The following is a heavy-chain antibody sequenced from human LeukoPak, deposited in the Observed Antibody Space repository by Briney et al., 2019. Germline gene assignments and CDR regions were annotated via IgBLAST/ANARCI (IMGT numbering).Heavy chain of an antibody. CDR2: ISYDGSNK. CDR3: ARDSGRYYDTQHAFDI. D-gene: IGHD3-22*01. Sequence: HPGGSLRLSCAASGFTSSSYAMHWVRQAPGKGLEWVAVISYDGSNKYYADSVKGRFTISRDNSKNTLYLQMNSLRAEDTAVYYCARDSGRYYDTQHAFDIWGQGTMVTVSS. CDR1: GFTSSSYA. J-gene: IGHJ3*02. V-gene: IGHV3-30-3*01.